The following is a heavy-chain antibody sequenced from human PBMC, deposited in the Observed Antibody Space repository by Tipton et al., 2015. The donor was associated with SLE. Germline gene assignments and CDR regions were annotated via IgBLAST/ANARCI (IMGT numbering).Heavy chain of an antibody. D-gene: IGHD3-10*01. CDR1: GFTFSSYE. CDR2: IYYSGST. Sequence: LRLSCAASGFTFSSYEMNWVRQPPGKGLEWIGYIYYSGSTNYNPSLKSRVTISVDTSKNQFSLKLSSVTAADTAVYYCARVGSGVDYWGQGTLVTVSS. V-gene: IGHV4-59*01. CDR3: ARVGSGVDY. J-gene: IGHJ4*02.